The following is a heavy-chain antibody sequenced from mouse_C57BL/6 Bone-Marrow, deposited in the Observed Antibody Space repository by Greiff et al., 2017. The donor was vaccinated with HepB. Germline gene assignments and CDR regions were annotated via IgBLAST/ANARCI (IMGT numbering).Heavy chain of an antibody. J-gene: IGHJ3*01. CDR3: ARVNYVGVGFAY. D-gene: IGHD2-1*01. CDR2: IDPSDSYT. Sequence: QVQLQQPGAELVMPGASVKLSCKASGYTFTSYWMHWVKQRPGQGLEWIGEIDPSDSYTNYNQKFKGKSTLTVDKSSSTAYMQLSSLTSEDSAVYYCARVNYVGVGFAYWGQGTLVTVSA. CDR1: GYTFTSYW. V-gene: IGHV1-69*01.